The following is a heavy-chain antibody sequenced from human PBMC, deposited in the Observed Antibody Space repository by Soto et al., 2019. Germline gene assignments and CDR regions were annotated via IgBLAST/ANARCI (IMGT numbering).Heavy chain of an antibody. Sequence: PGASLKISCKGSGYSFTSYWISWVRQMPGKGLEWMGRIDPSDSYTNYSPSFQGHVTISADKSISTAYLQWSSLKASDTAMYYCASSPRGYCSSTSCRELGNYYGMDVWGQGTTVTV. CDR3: ASSPRGYCSSTSCRELGNYYGMDV. J-gene: IGHJ6*02. V-gene: IGHV5-10-1*01. CDR1: GYSFTSYW. D-gene: IGHD2-2*01. CDR2: IDPSDSYT.